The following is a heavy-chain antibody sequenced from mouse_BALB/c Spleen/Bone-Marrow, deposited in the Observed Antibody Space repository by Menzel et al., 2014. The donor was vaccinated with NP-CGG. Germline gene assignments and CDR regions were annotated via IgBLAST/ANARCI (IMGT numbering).Heavy chain of an antibody. CDR3: ARDSLRSHFDY. D-gene: IGHD1-1*01. V-gene: IGHV1-67*01. J-gene: IGHJ2*01. Sequence: VQLQQSGPELVRPGVSVKISCKGSGYTFTDYAMHWVKQSHAKSLEWIGLISTYNGNTNYNQKFKGKATMTVDKSSSTAYMELARLTSEDSAIYYCARDSLRSHFDYWGQGTTLTVSS. CDR2: ISTYNGNT. CDR1: GYTFTDYA.